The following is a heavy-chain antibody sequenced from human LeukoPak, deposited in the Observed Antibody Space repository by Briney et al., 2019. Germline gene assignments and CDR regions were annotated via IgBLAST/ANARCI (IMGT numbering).Heavy chain of an antibody. D-gene: IGHD1-26*01. J-gene: IGHJ3*02. V-gene: IGHV3-30*02. CDR1: GFTFSSYG. CDR2: IRYDGSNK. CDR3: AKDLGVGATYDAFDI. Sequence: GGSLRLSCAASGFTFSSYGMHWVRQAPGKGLEWVAFIRYDGSNKYYADSVKGRFTISRGNSKNTLYLQMNSLRAEDTAVYYCAKDLGVGATYDAFDIWGQGTMVTVSS.